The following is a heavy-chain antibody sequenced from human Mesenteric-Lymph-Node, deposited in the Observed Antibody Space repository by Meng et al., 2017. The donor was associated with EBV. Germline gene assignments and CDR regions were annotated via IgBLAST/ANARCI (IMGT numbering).Heavy chain of an antibody. Sequence: QGQVLQAGAGLSKPPETLSLPCSISGGSTSSGGNLWSWLRQPPGKALEWIGYIYHSGSTSYNPSLQSRVSMSIDRSNNQFSLKLTSVTAADTAVYYCVGNYGGNLGWFDPWGQGTLVTVSS. CDR1: GGSTSSGGNL. CDR2: IYHSGST. V-gene: IGHV4-30-2*01. D-gene: IGHD4/OR15-4a*01. CDR3: VGNYGGNLGWFDP. J-gene: IGHJ5*02.